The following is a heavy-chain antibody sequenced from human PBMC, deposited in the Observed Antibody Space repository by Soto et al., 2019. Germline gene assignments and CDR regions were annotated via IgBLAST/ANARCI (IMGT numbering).Heavy chain of an antibody. D-gene: IGHD5-12*01. CDR1: GFIFSDYG. CDR2: ISYDGSKI. CDR3: AKDLSVLARIQDFDY. Sequence: QVRLVESGGGVVQPGKSLRLACAASGFIFSDYGMHWIRQAPGKGLEWVAMISYDGSKIYYANSVKGRFTISRDSSEKTLYLQMSSLIAEDTAVYYCAKDLSVLARIQDFDYWGQGALVTVSS. J-gene: IGHJ4*02. V-gene: IGHV3-30*18.